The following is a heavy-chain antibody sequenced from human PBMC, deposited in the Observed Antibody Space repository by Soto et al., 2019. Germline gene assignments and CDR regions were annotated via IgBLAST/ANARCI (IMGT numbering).Heavy chain of an antibody. CDR1: GFTFSNYR. D-gene: IGHD2-15*01. Sequence: GGSLRLSCAASGFTFSNYRMNWVRQAPGKGLEWVSSISSGSTYIYYADSLKGRFTISRDNAKNSLYLQMNSLRVEDTAVYYCVRDLRYCTGASCYPNFDYWGQGTRVTVSS. J-gene: IGHJ4*02. CDR2: ISSGSTYI. CDR3: VRDLRYCTGASCYPNFDY. V-gene: IGHV3-21*01.